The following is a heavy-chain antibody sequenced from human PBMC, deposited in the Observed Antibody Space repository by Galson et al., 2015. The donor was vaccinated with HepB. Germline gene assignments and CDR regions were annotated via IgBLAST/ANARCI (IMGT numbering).Heavy chain of an antibody. J-gene: IGHJ4*02. D-gene: IGHD2-15*01. Sequence: SVKVSCKASGGTFSSYTISWVRQAPGQGLEWMGRIIPILGIANYAQKFQGRVTITADKSTSTAYTELSSLRSEDTAVYYCARAQQYCSGGSCYSGFLDYWGQGTLVTVSS. CDR1: GGTFSSYT. CDR2: IIPILGIA. V-gene: IGHV1-69*02. CDR3: ARAQQYCSGGSCYSGFLDY.